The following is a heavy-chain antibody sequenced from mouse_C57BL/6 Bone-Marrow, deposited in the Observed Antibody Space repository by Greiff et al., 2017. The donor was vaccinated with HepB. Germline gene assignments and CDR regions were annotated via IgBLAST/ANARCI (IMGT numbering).Heavy chain of an antibody. D-gene: IGHD1-1*01. CDR2: ISDGGSYT. Sequence: EVQLVESGGGLVKPGGSLKLSCAVSGFTFSSYAMSWVRQTPEKRLEWVATISDGGSYTYYPDNVKGLFTISRDNAKDNLYLQVSHLKTEDTAMYYCTRARDSSSHYYAMDYWGQGTSVTVSS. CDR3: TRARDSSSHYYAMDY. J-gene: IGHJ4*01. CDR1: GFTFSSYA. V-gene: IGHV5-4*01.